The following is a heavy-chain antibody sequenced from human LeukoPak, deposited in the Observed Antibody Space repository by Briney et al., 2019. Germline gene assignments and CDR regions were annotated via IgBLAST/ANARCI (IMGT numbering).Heavy chain of an antibody. J-gene: IGHJ5*02. Sequence: SETLSLTCAVYGGSFSGYYWSWIRQPPGKGLEWIGEINHSGSTNYKPSLKSRVTISVDTSKNQFSLKLSSVAAADTAVYYCARLWYNWFDPWGQGTLVTVSS. CDR3: ARLWYNWFDP. D-gene: IGHD3-10*01. CDR1: GGSFSGYY. V-gene: IGHV4-34*01. CDR2: INHSGST.